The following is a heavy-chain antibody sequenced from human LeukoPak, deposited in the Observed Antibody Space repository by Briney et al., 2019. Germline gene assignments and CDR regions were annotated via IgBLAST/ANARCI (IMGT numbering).Heavy chain of an antibody. V-gene: IGHV4-34*01. CDR3: AIVKGSSSSRD. D-gene: IGHD6-13*01. Sequence: PSXTLSLTCAVYGGSFSDYYWSWIRQPQGKGLEWVGEINHSATTNYNPSLQSRLTISVATSKNQFSLKLSSVPAADTAVYYCAIVKGSSSSRDWGQGTLVTVSS. J-gene: IGHJ4*02. CDR2: INHSATT. CDR1: GGSFSDYY.